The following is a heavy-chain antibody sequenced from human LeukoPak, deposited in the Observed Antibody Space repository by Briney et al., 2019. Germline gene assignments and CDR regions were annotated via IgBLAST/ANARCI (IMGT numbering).Heavy chain of an antibody. D-gene: IGHD3-10*01. CDR2: ISSSGSTI. J-gene: IGHJ3*02. CDR3: ARDLDYFRFGPRSNAFDI. CDR1: GFTFSDYY. Sequence: GGSLRLSCAASGFTFSDYYMSWIRQAPGKGLERVSYISSSGSTIYYADSVKGRFTISRDNAKNSLYLQMNSLRAEDTAVYYCARDLDYFRFGPRSNAFDIWGQGTMVTVSS. V-gene: IGHV3-11*01.